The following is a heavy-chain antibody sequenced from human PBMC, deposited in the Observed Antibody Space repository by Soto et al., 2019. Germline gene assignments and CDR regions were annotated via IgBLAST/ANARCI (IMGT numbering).Heavy chain of an antibody. J-gene: IGHJ4*02. V-gene: IGHV3-48*03. CDR1: GFSVSSYE. CDR2: ISSSGSTI. Sequence: LCCAASGFSVSSYEMNWVRQAPGKGLEWVSYISSSGSTIYYADSVKGRFTISRDNAKNSLYLQMNSLRAEDTAVYYRASLVRLDCWGQGSRVPGSS. D-gene: IGHD6-6*01. CDR3: ASLVRLDC.